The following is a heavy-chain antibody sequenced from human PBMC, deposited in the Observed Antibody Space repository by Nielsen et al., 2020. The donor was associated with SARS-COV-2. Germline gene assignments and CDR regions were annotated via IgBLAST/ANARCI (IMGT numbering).Heavy chain of an antibody. CDR3: ARGCSSTSCYLNFFAFDP. J-gene: IGHJ5*02. V-gene: IGHV4-59*12. CDR2: IYYSGST. D-gene: IGHD2-2*01. CDR1: GGSISSYY. Sequence: SETLSLTCTVSGGSISSYYWSWIRQPPGKGLEWIGSIYYSGSTYYNPSLKSRVTISVDTSKNQFSLKLSSVTAADTAVYYCARGCSSTSCYLNFFAFDPWGQGTLVTVSS.